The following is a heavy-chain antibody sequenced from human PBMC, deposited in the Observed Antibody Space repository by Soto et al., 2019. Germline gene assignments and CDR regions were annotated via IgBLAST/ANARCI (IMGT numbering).Heavy chain of an antibody. Sequence: PGGSLRLSCAASGFTFSSYGMHWVRQAPGKGLEWVAVISYDGSNKYYADSVKGRFTISRDNSKNTLYLQMNSLRAEDTAVYYCAKDLSSGGSPRYYFDYWGQGTLVTVSS. V-gene: IGHV3-30*18. D-gene: IGHD2-15*01. CDR1: GFTFSSYG. CDR3: AKDLSSGGSPRYYFDY. CDR2: ISYDGSNK. J-gene: IGHJ4*02.